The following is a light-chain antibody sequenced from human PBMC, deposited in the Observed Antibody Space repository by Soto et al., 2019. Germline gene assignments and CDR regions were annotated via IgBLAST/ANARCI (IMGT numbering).Light chain of an antibody. Sequence: EIVLTQSPATLSLSPGERATLPCRASQSVSNYLAWYQQIPGQAPRLLIYDASNRATGIPARFSGSGSGTDFTLTISSLYPEDFAVYYCQQRSNWPRTFGQGTKVDIK. CDR3: QQRSNWPRT. J-gene: IGKJ1*01. CDR1: QSVSNY. V-gene: IGKV3-11*01. CDR2: DAS.